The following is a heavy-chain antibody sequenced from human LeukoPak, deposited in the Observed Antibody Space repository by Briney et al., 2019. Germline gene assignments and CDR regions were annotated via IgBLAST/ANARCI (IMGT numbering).Heavy chain of an antibody. CDR2: ISPDASDT. D-gene: IGHD3-10*01. V-gene: IGHV5-51*01. Sequence: GESLKVSCQASGYPSTICCIGWMRQMPGKSRECMGIISPDASDTPYSSSLQAPVTISRDSSLRTAYLQWSSLTARASAIVYCARLGGDTYYFGSASYPNWYFDLWGRGTLVTVSS. CDR1: GYPSTICC. CDR3: ARLGGDTYYFGSASYPNWYFDL. J-gene: IGHJ2*01.